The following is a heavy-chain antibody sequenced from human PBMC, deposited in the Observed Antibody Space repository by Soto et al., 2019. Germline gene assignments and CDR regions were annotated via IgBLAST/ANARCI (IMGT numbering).Heavy chain of an antibody. D-gene: IGHD3-10*01. Sequence: QVQLQQWGAGLLKPSETLSLTCAVYGGSFSGYSWTWIRQPPGRGLEWIGEINHSITTNYNPSLKSRVTISVDTSKNQFSLKLSSVTAADTAVYYCARRPPGASETYYNSWFDPWGQGTLVTVSS. CDR3: ARRPPGASETYYNSWFDP. J-gene: IGHJ5*02. CDR2: INHSITT. V-gene: IGHV4-34*01. CDR1: GGSFSGYS.